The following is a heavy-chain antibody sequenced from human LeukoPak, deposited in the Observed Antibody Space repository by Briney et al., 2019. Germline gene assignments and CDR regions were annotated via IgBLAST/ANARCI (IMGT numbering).Heavy chain of an antibody. CDR2: IKEDGREE. Sequence: GGSLRLSCAASGFSFSSYWMTWVRQAPGKGLEGVAIIKEDGREEYYVDSVKGRFTISRDNAKNSLYLQMNSLRVEDTAVYYCARDQSRRSDYWGQGTLVTVSS. V-gene: IGHV3-7*03. CDR1: GFSFSSYW. J-gene: IGHJ4*02. CDR3: ARDQSRRSDY.